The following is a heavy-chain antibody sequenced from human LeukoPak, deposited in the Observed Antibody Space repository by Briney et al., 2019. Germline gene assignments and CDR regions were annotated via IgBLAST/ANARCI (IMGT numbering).Heavy chain of an antibody. D-gene: IGHD1-14*01. CDR3: ARSALAGPYYYYYMDV. CDR2: IYTSGST. V-gene: IGHV4-4*07. Sequence: SETLSLTCTVSGGSISSYYWSWIRQPAGKGLEWIGRIYTSGSTNYNPSLKSRVTISVDTSKNQFSLKLSSVTAADTAVYYCARSALAGPYYYYYMDVWGKGTTVTVSS. CDR1: GGSISSYY. J-gene: IGHJ6*03.